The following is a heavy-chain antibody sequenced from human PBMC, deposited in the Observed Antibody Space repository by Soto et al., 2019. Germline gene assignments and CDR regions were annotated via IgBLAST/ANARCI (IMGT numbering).Heavy chain of an antibody. CDR3: ARGGAPYNWFGP. D-gene: IGHD3-16*01. CDR1: GYSFTSYW. J-gene: IGHJ5*02. CDR2: IDPSDSYT. V-gene: IGHV5-10-1*01. Sequence: GESLKISCKGSGYSFTSYWISWVRQMPGKGLEWMGRIDPSDSYTNYSPSFQGHVTISADKSISTAYLQWSSLRASDTAVYYCARGGAPYNWFGPWGQGTLVTVSS.